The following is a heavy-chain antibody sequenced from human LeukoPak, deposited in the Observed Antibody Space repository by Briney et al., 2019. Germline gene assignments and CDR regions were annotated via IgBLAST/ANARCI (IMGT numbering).Heavy chain of an antibody. CDR1: GGTFSSYA. J-gene: IGHJ6*02. V-gene: IGHV1-69*04. D-gene: IGHD1-26*01. CDR3: ASYFLVDYYGMDV. Sequence: SVKVSCKASGGTFSSYAISWVRQAPGQGLEWMGRIIPILGIANYAQKFQGRVTITADKSTSTAYTELSSLRSEDTAVYYCASYFLVDYYGMDVWGQGTTVTVSS. CDR2: IIPILGIA.